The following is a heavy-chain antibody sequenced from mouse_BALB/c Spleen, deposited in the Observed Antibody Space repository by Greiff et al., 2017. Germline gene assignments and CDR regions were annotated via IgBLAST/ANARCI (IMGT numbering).Heavy chain of an antibody. Sequence: EVKLVESGGGLVQPKGSLKLSCAASGFTFNTYAMHWVCQAPGKGLEWVARIRSKSNNYATYYADSVKDRFTISRDDSQSMLYLQMNNLKTEDTAMYYCVREVPSGAMDYWGQGTSVTVSS. CDR2: IRSKSNNYAT. V-gene: IGHV10-3*03. J-gene: IGHJ4*01. CDR3: VREVPSGAMDY. CDR1: GFTFNTYA. D-gene: IGHD5-1*01.